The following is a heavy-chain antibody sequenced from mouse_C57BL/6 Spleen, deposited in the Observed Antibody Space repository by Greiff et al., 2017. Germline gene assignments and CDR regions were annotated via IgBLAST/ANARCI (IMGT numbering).Heavy chain of an antibody. Sequence: EVKLMESGGGLVKPGGSLKLSCAASGFTFSDYGMHWFRQAPEKGLEWVAYISSGSSTIYYADTVKGRFTISRDNAKNTLFLQMTSLRSEDTAMYYCATYYYAMDDWGQGTSVTVSS. CDR2: ISSGSSTI. CDR3: ATYYYAMDD. J-gene: IGHJ4*01. CDR1: GFTFSDYG. V-gene: IGHV5-17*01.